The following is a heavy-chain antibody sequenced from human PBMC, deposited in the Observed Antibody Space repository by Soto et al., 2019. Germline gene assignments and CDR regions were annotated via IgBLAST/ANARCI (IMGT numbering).Heavy chain of an antibody. Sequence: PGGSLRLSCTASGFMFSSYTMNLVRQAPGKGLEWVSAVSFRGDIYYADSVEARFTISRDDAKNSLYLQMNSLRAEDTAVYYCARGCSSASCYYYWGQGTLVTVSS. CDR3: ARGCSSASCYYY. J-gene: IGHJ4*02. CDR2: VSFRGDI. CDR1: GFMFSSYT. D-gene: IGHD2-2*01. V-gene: IGHV3-21*01.